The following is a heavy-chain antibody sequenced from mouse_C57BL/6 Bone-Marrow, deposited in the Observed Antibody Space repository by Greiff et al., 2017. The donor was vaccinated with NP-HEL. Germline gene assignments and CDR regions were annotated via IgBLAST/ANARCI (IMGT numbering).Heavy chain of an antibody. J-gene: IGHJ2*01. Sequence: QVQLQQPGAELVKPGASVKMSCKASGYTFTSYWITWVKQRPGQGLEWIGDIYPGSGSTNYNEKFKGKATLTVDTSSSTAYMQLSSLTPEDSEVYDCASGLLPSDYGGQGTALTVSS. CDR3: ASGLLPSDY. V-gene: IGHV1-55*01. CDR1: GYTFTSYW. D-gene: IGHD2-12*01. CDR2: IYPGSGST.